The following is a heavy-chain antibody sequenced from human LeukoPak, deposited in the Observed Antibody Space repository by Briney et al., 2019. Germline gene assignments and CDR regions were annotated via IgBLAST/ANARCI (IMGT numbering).Heavy chain of an antibody. CDR3: ARGAQDSMFRTFNM. CDR1: GFSFSTYG. Sequence: GGSLRLSCAASGFSFSTYGMHWVRQAPGKGLEWVADIKQDASERDYVDAVKGRFIISRDNDKDSLYLQMDNLRVEDTAVYHCARGAQDSMFRTFNMWGHGTMVIVSS. D-gene: IGHD3-10*02. V-gene: IGHV3-7*01. J-gene: IGHJ3*02. CDR2: IKQDASER.